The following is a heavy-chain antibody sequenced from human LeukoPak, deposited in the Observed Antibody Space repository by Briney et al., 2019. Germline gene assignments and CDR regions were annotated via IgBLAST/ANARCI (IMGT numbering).Heavy chain of an antibody. D-gene: IGHD3-9*01. J-gene: IGHJ4*02. CDR1: GGSISSSNW. V-gene: IGHV4-4*02. Sequence: ASETLSLTCAVSGGSISSSNWWSWVRQPPGKGLEWIGEIYHSGSTNYNPSLKSRVTISVDKSKNQFSLKLSSVTAADTAVYYCARARYDILTGYSPSYYFDSWGQGTLVTVSS. CDR2: IYHSGST. CDR3: ARARYDILTGYSPSYYFDS.